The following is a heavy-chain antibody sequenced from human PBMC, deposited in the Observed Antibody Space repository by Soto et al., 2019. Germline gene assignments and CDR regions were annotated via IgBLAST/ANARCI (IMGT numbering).Heavy chain of an antibody. Sequence: GGSLRLSCAASGFTFSSYAMHWVRQAPGKGLEWVAVISYDGSNKYYADSVKGRFTISRDNSKNTLYLQMNSLGAEDTAEYYCARGFDGVRSPGVYWGQGTLVTVSS. CDR1: GFTFSSYA. CDR2: ISYDGSNK. J-gene: IGHJ4*02. V-gene: IGHV3-30-3*01. D-gene: IGHD3-3*01. CDR3: ARGFDGVRSPGVY.